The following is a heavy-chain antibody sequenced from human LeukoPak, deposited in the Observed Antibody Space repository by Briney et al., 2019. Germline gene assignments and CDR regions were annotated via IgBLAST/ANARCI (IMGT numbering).Heavy chain of an antibody. CDR2: ISSSGRT. D-gene: IGHD6-19*01. CDR3: AKGAGPPWFDP. V-gene: IGHV4-61*02. J-gene: IGHJ5*02. CDR1: GGSISSDTYF. Sequence: SETLSLTCTVSGGSISSDTYFWSWIRQPAGKGLEWIGRISSSGRTDYNPSLKSRVTISVDTTNNQLSMNLGSVTAADTAVYYCAKGAGPPWFDPWGQGTLVTVSS.